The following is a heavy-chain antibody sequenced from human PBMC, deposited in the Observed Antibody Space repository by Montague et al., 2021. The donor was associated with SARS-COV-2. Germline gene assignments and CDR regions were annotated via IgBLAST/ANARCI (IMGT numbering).Heavy chain of an antibody. CDR2: AYHNGRT. CDR1: GGSIGTNY. V-gene: IGHV4-59*01. Sequence: SETLSLTCSVSGGSIGTNYWSWIRQPPRGGLEWIGYAYHNGRTNYNPSLRCRVTMSLDTSKNQFSLNVTSVTAADTAVYHCARSRFVVVPAAMSFGHSYFDPWGQGRLVTVSS. CDR3: ARSRFVVVPAAMSFGHSYFDP. D-gene: IGHD2-2*01. J-gene: IGHJ5*02.